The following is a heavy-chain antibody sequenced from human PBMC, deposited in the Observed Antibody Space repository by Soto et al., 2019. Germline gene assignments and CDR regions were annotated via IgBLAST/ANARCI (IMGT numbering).Heavy chain of an antibody. CDR3: ARGILSGYYVECFDP. CDR1: GYSFSSYA. V-gene: IGHV1-18*04. D-gene: IGHD3-9*01. Sequence: ASVKVSCKASGYSFSSYAITWVRQAPGQGLEWMGWISAYNGDTNYAQKLQGRVSMTTDTSTSTAYMELRSLRLDDTAVYYCARGILSGYYVECFDPWGQGTLVTVSS. J-gene: IGHJ5*02. CDR2: ISAYNGDT.